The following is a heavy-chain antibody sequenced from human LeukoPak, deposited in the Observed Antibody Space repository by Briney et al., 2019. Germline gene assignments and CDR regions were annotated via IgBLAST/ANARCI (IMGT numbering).Heavy chain of an antibody. Sequence: SETLSLTCTVSGGSISSSSYYWGWIRQPPGKGLEWIGSIYYSGSTYYNPSLKSRVTISVDTSKNQFSLKLSSVTAADTAVYYCAREILGYYYDSSGYYDYWGQGTLVTVSS. CDR1: GGSISSSSYY. J-gene: IGHJ4*02. V-gene: IGHV4-39*07. D-gene: IGHD3-22*01. CDR2: IYYSGST. CDR3: AREILGYYYDSSGYYDY.